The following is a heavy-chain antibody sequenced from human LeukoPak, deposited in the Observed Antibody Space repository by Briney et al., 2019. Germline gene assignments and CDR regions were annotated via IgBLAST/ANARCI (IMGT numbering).Heavy chain of an antibody. D-gene: IGHD3-10*01. CDR1: GYTFTSYG. CDR2: ISAYNGNT. V-gene: IGHV1-18*01. CDR3: ARDLFYSVSGTYYNVGRVFNY. J-gene: IGHJ4*02. Sequence: ASVKVSCKASGYTFTSYGISWVRQAPGQGLEWMGWISAYNGNTNYAQKFQGRVTMTRDTSITTAYMELTSLRSDDTAVYYCARDLFYSVSGTYYNVGRVFNYWGQGTLVTVSS.